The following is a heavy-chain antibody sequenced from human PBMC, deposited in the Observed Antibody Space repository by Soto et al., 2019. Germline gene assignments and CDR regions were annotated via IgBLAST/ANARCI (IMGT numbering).Heavy chain of an antibody. V-gene: IGHV1-24*01. D-gene: IGHD1-26*01. CDR3: ATDRYRVGAPLAAFDI. J-gene: IGHJ3*02. Sequence: GASVKVSCKVSGYTLTELSMHWVRQAPGKGLEWMGGFDPEDGETIYAQKFQGRVTMTEDTSTDTAYMELSSLRSEDTAVYYCATDRYRVGAPLAAFDIWGQGTMVTVSS. CDR1: GYTLTELS. CDR2: FDPEDGET.